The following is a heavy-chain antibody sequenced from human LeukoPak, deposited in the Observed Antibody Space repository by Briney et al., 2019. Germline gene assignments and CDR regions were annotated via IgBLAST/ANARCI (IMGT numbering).Heavy chain of an antibody. D-gene: IGHD5-24*01. V-gene: IGHV1-2*02. CDR2: INPNSGGT. J-gene: IGHJ6*02. CDR3: ARDPSLGAHGYTYYYYGMDV. CDR1: GYTFTGYY. Sequence: ASVKVSCKASGYTFTGYYMHWVRQAPGQGLEWMGWINPNSGGTNYAQKFQGRVTMTRDTSISTAYMELSRLRSDDTAVYYCARDPSLGAHGYTYYYYGMDVWGQGTTVTVSS.